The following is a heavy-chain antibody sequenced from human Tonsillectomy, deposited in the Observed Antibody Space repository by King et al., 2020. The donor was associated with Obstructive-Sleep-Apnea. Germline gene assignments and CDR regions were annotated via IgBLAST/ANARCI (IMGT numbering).Heavy chain of an antibody. CDR3: ARDPGSSGFDI. V-gene: IGHV1-46*01. J-gene: IGHJ3*02. CDR2: ISPSDSSI. Sequence: VQLVESGAEVKKPGVSVMVSCKASGYTFTSSYIHWVRQAPGQGLEWMGIISPSDSSIIYAHNFQGRVTMTSDTSTSTVYMELSSLRPEDTAVYYCARDPGSSGFDIWGPGTMVTVSS. D-gene: IGHD2-2*01. CDR1: GYTFTSSY.